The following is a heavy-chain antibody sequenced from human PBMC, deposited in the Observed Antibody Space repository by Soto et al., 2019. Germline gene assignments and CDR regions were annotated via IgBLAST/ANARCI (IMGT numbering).Heavy chain of an antibody. J-gene: IGHJ5*02. CDR3: AGGWTAGAGWANWFGL. V-gene: IGHV4-31*03. D-gene: IGHD1-26*01. Sequence: QVQLQESGRGLVEPSQTLSLTCTVSGGSIGGDGYYWGWIRHHPGKGLEWIGYVHYSGTTYYNPSLKSRLNLSADTFKPQFSLNLRTVTAADTAVYYIAGGWTAGAGWANWFGLWGQGTLVTVSS. CDR2: VHYSGTT. CDR1: GGSIGGDGYY.